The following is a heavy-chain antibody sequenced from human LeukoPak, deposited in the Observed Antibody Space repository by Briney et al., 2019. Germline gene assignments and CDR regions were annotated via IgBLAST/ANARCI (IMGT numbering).Heavy chain of an antibody. Sequence: GGSLRLSCAASGFTFSSYGMHWVRQAPGKGLEWVAVIWYDGSNQYYTDSVKGRFIISRDNSENTLYLRMNSLRAEDTAVYYCANLYGGLYDYWGQGTLVTVSS. V-gene: IGHV3-30*02. J-gene: IGHJ4*02. CDR3: ANLYGGLYDY. CDR2: IWYDGSNQ. D-gene: IGHD4-23*01. CDR1: GFTFSSYG.